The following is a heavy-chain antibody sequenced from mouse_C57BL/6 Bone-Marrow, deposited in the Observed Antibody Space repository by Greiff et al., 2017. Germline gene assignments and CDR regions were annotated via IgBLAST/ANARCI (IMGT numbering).Heavy chain of an antibody. J-gene: IGHJ3*01. D-gene: IGHD1-1*01. CDR1: GYTFTEYT. CDR3: ARHEMGFYYGSSAWFAY. Sequence: VQLQQSGAELVKPGASVKLSCKASGYTFTEYTIHWVKQRSGQGLEWIGWFYPGSGSIKYNEKFKDKATLTADKSSSTVYMELSRLTSEDSAVYFCARHEMGFYYGSSAWFAYWGQGTLVTVSA. CDR2: FYPGSGSI. V-gene: IGHV1-62-2*01.